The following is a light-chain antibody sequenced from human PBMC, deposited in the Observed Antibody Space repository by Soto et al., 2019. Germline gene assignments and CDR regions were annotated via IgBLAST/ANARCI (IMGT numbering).Light chain of an antibody. V-gene: IGKV1-9*01. Sequence: IQLTQAPSSLSASVGSRVTVTCRAGEDNTNYFAWYQQKVGKDPKRRIYDASTLHSGVPSRFSGSGSGTDFTLTISGLQPEDFVSYYCQQLTRYPSTFGGGTKVDIK. J-gene: IGKJ4*01. CDR1: EDNTNY. CDR2: DAS. CDR3: QQLTRYPST.